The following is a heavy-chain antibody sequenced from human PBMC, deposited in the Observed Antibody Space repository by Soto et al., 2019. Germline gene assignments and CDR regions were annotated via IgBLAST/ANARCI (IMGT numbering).Heavy chain of an antibody. CDR2: IFFTGIT. CDR3: ARDGHGMDV. J-gene: IGHJ6*02. V-gene: IGHV4-61*01. Sequence: QVQLQESGPGLGRPSETLSLTCTVSGGSVTTGSYNWSWIRRPPGKGLEWIGNIFFTGITHCNPSLNPRVTMSVDTSKNQFSLTVTSVTAADTAVYYCARDGHGMDVWGQGTTVTVSS. CDR1: GGSVTTGSYN.